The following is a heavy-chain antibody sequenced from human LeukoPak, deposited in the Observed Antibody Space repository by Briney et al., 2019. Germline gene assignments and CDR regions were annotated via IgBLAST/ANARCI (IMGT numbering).Heavy chain of an antibody. J-gene: IGHJ6*04. V-gene: IGHV3-7*01. CDR1: GFTFSSSW. D-gene: IGHD3-10*02. CDR3: AELGITMIGGV. Sequence: GGSLRLSCAASGFTFSSSWMSWVRQAPGKGLEWVANIKEDGSEKYYVDSVMGRFTISRDDAKNSLYLQMNSLRAEDTAVYYCAELGITMIGGVWGKGTTVTISS. CDR2: IKEDGSEK.